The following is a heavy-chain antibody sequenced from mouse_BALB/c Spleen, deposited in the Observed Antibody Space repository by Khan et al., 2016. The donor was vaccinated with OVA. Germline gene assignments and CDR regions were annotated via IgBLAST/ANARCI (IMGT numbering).Heavy chain of an antibody. J-gene: IGHJ4*01. V-gene: IGHV2-6-1*01. CDR1: GFSLTNYG. D-gene: IGHD2-10*01. CDR3: ARQPYYHYNIMDY. Sequence: QVQLKESGPGLVAPSQSLSITCTISGFSLTNYGVHWVRQPPGKGLEWLVVIWSDGSTNYYSVLKSRLTITKDNSQSQAFLKMNSLQTDDADIYFCARQPYYHYNIMDYWGQGTSVTVSS. CDR2: IWSDGST.